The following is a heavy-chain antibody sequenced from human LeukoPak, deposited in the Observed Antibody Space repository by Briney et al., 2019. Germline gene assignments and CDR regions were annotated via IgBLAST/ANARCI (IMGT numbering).Heavy chain of an antibody. J-gene: IGHJ6*02. Sequence: GGSLGLSCAASGFTFINAWMSWVRQAPGKGLEWVGRIKSKTDGGTTDYAAPVKGRFTISRDDSKNMLYLQMNSLKTEDTAVYYCTTTIVVVRLYGMDVWGQGTTVTVSS. D-gene: IGHD3-22*01. V-gene: IGHV3-15*01. CDR1: GFTFINAW. CDR2: IKSKTDGGTT. CDR3: TTTIVVVRLYGMDV.